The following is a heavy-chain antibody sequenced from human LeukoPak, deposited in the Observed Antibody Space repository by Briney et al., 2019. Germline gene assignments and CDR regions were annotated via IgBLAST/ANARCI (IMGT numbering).Heavy chain of an antibody. CDR3: ARTGCPSHCSGGRLNWFDP. CDR2: IYHSGSI. D-gene: IGHD2-15*01. CDR1: GYSISSGYY. J-gene: IGHJ5*02. Sequence: SETLSLTCAVSGYSISSGYYWGWIRQPPGKGLEWIGSIYHSGSIYYNPSLKSRVTISVDTSKNQFSLKLSSVTAADTAVYYCARTGCPSHCSGGRLNWFDPWGQGTLVTVSS. V-gene: IGHV4-38-2*01.